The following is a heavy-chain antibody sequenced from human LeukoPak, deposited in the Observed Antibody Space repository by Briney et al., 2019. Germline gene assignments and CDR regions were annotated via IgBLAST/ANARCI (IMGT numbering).Heavy chain of an antibody. CDR1: GFTFSSYG. Sequence: PGGSLRLSCAASGFTFSSYGMHWVRQAPGKGLEWAAFIRYDGSNKYYADSVKGRFTISRDNSKNTLYLQMNSLRAEDTAVYYCASLGYGSGSYYNMAVDYWGQGTLVTVSS. CDR3: ASLGYGSGSYYNMAVDY. D-gene: IGHD3-10*01. CDR2: IRYDGSNK. J-gene: IGHJ4*02. V-gene: IGHV3-30*02.